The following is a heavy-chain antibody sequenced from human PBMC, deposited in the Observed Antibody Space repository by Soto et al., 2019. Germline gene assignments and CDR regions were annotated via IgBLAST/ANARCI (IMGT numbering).Heavy chain of an antibody. V-gene: IGHV1-8*01. J-gene: IGHJ3*02. CDR2: MNPNSGNT. Sequence: ASVKVSCKASGYTFTSYDINWVRQATGQGLERMGWMNPNSGNTGYAQKIQGRVTITRNTSISTAYMKLSSLRSEDTAVYYCASPARNYDFWSGYSFDIWGQGTMVTVSS. CDR1: GYTFTSYD. D-gene: IGHD3-3*01. CDR3: ASPARNYDFWSGYSFDI.